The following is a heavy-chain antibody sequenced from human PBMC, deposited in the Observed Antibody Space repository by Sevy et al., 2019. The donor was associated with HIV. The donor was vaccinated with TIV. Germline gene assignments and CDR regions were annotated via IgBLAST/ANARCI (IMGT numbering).Heavy chain of an antibody. J-gene: IGHJ4*02. D-gene: IGHD4-17*01. CDR1: GFTFSDYW. Sequence: GGSLRLSCTASGFTFSDYWMSWDRQAPGKGLEWVANIKQDGSDKHYVDSVKGRFTISRDNAKNSLYLQMNSLRAGDTAVYYCARGVTTVTPFDYWGQGTLVTVSS. CDR2: IKQDGSDK. CDR3: ARGVTTVTPFDY. V-gene: IGHV3-7*01.